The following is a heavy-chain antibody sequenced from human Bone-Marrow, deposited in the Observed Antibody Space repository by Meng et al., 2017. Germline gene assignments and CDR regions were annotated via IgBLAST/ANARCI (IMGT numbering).Heavy chain of an antibody. CDR1: GFTFSDYS. CDR3: AGDFDY. Sequence: QVQLVEVGGGLVKPGGSLRISCAASGFTFSDYSMSWIRQAPGKGLEWISYISSSGNTIYYADSVKGRFTISRDNAKNSLYLQMNGLRAEDTAVYYCAGDFDYWGQGTLVTVSS. V-gene: IGHV3-11*04. CDR2: ISSSGNTI. J-gene: IGHJ4*02.